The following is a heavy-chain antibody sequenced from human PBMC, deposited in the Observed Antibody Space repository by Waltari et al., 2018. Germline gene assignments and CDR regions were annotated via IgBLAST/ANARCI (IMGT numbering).Heavy chain of an antibody. V-gene: IGHV3-30*04. Sequence: QVQLVESGGGVVQPGRSLRLSCAAFGFPFTSYAIHWVRPAPGKGLEWVAVISYDGSNKYYADSVKGRFTISRDNSKNTLYLQMNSLRAEDTAVYYCARVRRDTIFGVVTAWGQGTLVTVSS. D-gene: IGHD3-3*01. CDR3: ARVRRDTIFGVVTA. J-gene: IGHJ4*02. CDR1: GFPFTSYA. CDR2: ISYDGSNK.